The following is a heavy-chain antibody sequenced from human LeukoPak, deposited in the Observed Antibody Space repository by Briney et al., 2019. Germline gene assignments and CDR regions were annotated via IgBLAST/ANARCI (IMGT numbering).Heavy chain of an antibody. J-gene: IGHJ6*04. CDR1: GGTFSSYA. D-gene: IGHD5-18*01. V-gene: IGHV1-69*06. Sequence: GSSVKVSCKASGGTFSSYAISWVRQAPGQGLEWMGGIIPIFGTANYAQKFQGRVTITADKSTSTAYMELSSVRSEDTAVYYCARDRGSYGLGRMDVWGKGTTVTVSS. CDR2: IIPIFGTA. CDR3: ARDRGSYGLGRMDV.